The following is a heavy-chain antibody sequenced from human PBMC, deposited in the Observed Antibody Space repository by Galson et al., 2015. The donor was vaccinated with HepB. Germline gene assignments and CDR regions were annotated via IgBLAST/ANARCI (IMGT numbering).Heavy chain of an antibody. Sequence: SLRLSCAASGFTFSSFAVSWVRQAPGRGLEWVSTISNSGGSIYYADSVKGRFTISRDNSKNTLYLQMSSLRAEDTALYFCVREVGPFDYWGQGTLVTVSS. J-gene: IGHJ4*02. CDR2: ISNSGGSI. V-gene: IGHV3-23*01. D-gene: IGHD1-26*01. CDR1: GFTFSSFA. CDR3: VREVGPFDY.